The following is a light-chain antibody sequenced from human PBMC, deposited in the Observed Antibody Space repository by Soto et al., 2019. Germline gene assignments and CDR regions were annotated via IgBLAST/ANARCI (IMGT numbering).Light chain of an antibody. Sequence: QSVLTQPRSVSRSPGQSVTISCTGTSSDVGNYNYVSWYQQHPGKAPKLMIYDVNKRPSGVPDRFSGSKSGNTASLTISGLQAEDEADYYCCSYAGRYTFVFGTGTKLTVL. CDR3: CSYAGRYTFV. CDR2: DVN. CDR1: SSDVGNYNY. J-gene: IGLJ1*01. V-gene: IGLV2-11*01.